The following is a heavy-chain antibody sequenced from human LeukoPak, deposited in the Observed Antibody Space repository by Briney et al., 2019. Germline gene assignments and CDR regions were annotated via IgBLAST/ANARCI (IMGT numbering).Heavy chain of an antibody. V-gene: IGHV3-7*01. CDR3: ARERVTTTSFDY. CDR2: IKQDGGAK. D-gene: IGHD2/OR15-2a*01. Sequence: GGSLRLSCAASGFTFNSFGMSWLRQAPGKGLEWVANIKQDGGAKNYVDSVKGRFTISRDNAKNSLYLQMNNLRVEDTAVYYCARERVTTTSFDYWGQGVLVTVSS. CDR1: GFTFNSFG. J-gene: IGHJ4*02.